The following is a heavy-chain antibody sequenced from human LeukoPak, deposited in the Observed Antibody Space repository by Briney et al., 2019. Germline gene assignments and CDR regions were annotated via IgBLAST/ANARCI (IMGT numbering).Heavy chain of an antibody. CDR3: ARVRCSGGSCYSIDN. CDR1: GFTFSSYS. Sequence: GGSLRLSCAASGFTFSSYSMNWVRQTPGKGLESVSYISSSSSNINYADSVKGRFTISRDNAKNSLYLQMNSLRDEDTAVYYCARVRCSGGSCYSIDNWGQGTLVTVSS. D-gene: IGHD2-15*01. V-gene: IGHV3-48*02. J-gene: IGHJ4*02. CDR2: ISSSSSNI.